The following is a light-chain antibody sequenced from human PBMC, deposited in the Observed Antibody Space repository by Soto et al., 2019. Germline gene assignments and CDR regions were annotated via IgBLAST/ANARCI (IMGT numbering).Light chain of an antibody. J-gene: IGLJ2*01. V-gene: IGLV2-11*01. CDR3: CSYAGSYNVV. Sequence: QSALTQPRSVSGSPGQSVTISCTGTSSDVGGYNYVTWHQQHPGKAPKLMIYDVSKRPSGVPDRFSGSKSGNTASLTISGLQAEDEADYYCCSYAGSYNVVFGGGTQLTVL. CDR1: SSDVGGYNY. CDR2: DVS.